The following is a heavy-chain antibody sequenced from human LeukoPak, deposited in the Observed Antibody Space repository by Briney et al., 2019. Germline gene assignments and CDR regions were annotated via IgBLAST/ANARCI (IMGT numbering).Heavy chain of an antibody. CDR1: GFTFSSYS. Sequence: GGSLRLSCAASGFTFSSYSMNWVRQAPGKGLEWVSSISSSSSSYIYYADSVKGRFTISRDNAKNSLYLQMNSLRDEDTAVYYCARDQTPHYYDSSGYYRNDAFDIWGQGTMVTVSS. J-gene: IGHJ3*02. D-gene: IGHD3-22*01. CDR2: ISSSSSSYI. V-gene: IGHV3-21*01. CDR3: ARDQTPHYYDSSGYYRNDAFDI.